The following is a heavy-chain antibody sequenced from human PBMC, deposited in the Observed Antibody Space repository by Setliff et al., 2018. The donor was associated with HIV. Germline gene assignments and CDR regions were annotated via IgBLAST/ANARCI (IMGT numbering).Heavy chain of an antibody. V-gene: IGHV4-39*07. D-gene: IGHD2-2*01. CDR1: SGSISNNNYY. CDR3: LRLYRGSSTKEKSDS. Sequence: KASETLSLTCNASSGSISNNNYYWGWVRQPPGKALEWIASIYYTGTTSYNPAFKSRVAMSVDAAKDQFSLKVTSATAADTAVYFCLRLYRGSSTKEKSDSWGQGVLVTVSS. J-gene: IGHJ4*02. CDR2: IYYTGTT.